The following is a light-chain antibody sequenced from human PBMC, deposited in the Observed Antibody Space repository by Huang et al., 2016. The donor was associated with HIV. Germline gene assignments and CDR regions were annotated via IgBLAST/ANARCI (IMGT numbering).Light chain of an antibody. Sequence: DIVMTQSPDSLAVSLGERATINCRSGQSVLYSSNNKKYLAWYQQKPGQPPKLLIYWASTRESGVPDRFSGSGSGTDFTLTISSLQAEDVAVYYCQQYYDTPRSFGQGTKLEIK. CDR3: QQYYDTPRS. V-gene: IGKV4-1*01. CDR2: WAS. J-gene: IGKJ2*01. CDR1: QSVLYSSNNKKY.